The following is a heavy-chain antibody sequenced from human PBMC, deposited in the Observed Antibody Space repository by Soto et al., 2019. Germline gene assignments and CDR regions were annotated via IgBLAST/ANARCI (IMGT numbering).Heavy chain of an antibody. V-gene: IGHV3-7*03. D-gene: IGHD6-19*01. CDR2: IKQDGIEK. J-gene: IGHJ4*02. CDR1: VFTFISDL. Sequence: PVVSLILSCASSVFTFISDLISWFLQAPVNGLEWVSNIKQDGIEKYYVDSVKGRFTISRDNAKKSLYLQMNSLRAEETAVYYCATVFDSSGWNEYWGKRTLVTVSS. CDR3: ATVFDSSGWNEY.